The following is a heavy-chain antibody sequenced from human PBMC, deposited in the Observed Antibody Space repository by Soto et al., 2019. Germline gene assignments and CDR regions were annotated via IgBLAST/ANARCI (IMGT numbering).Heavy chain of an antibody. CDR2: ISSDGSNK. V-gene: IGHV3-30-3*01. CDR3: AREDEAARRSAFDI. CDR1: GFTFSSYA. D-gene: IGHD6-6*01. J-gene: IGHJ3*02. Sequence: QVQLVESGGGVVQPGRSLRLSCAASGFTFSSYAMHWVRQAPGKGLEWGAVISSDGSNKYYADPVKGRFTISRDNSKNKLNLQMNSLRAEDTAVYYCAREDEAARRSAFDIWGQGTMVTVSS.